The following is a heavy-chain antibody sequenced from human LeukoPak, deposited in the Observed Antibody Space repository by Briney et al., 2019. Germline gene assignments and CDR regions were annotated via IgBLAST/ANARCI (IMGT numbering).Heavy chain of an antibody. J-gene: IGHJ4*02. CDR3: AGGTAMVSVSFDY. CDR2: IDWDDDK. CDR1: GFALSTSGMC. V-gene: IGHV2-70*11. D-gene: IGHD5-18*01. Sequence: SGPALVKPTQTLTLTCTFSGFALSTSGMCVSWIRQPPGKALEWLARIDWDDDKYYSTSLKTRLTISKDTSKNQVVLTMTNMDPVDTATYYCAGGTAMVSVSFDYWGQGTLVTVSS.